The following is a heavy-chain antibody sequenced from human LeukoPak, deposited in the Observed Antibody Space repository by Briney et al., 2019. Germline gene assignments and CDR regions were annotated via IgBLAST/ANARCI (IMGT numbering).Heavy chain of an antibody. Sequence: PGGSPRLSCAASGFSFSDYYMNWIRQAPGKGLERVSYISSSATYTDYAESVKGRFTVSRDNAKNSLYLQMNSLRAEDTAVYYCARSFYDFLNGPYEEAFDMWGQGTMVTVSS. CDR1: GFSFSDYY. D-gene: IGHD3-3*01. J-gene: IGHJ3*02. V-gene: IGHV3-11*03. CDR3: ARSFYDFLNGPYEEAFDM. CDR2: ISSSATYT.